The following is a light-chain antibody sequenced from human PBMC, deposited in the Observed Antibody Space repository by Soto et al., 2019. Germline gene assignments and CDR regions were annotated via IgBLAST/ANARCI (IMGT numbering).Light chain of an antibody. Sequence: DIVMTKSAAALSVSPRERATLSCRASQSVSSSYLAWYQQKPGQAPRLLIYDASTRATGIPVRFSGSGSGTEFTLTISSLQSEDFGVYYCQQNKDWPGTVGQGGKVAIK. J-gene: IGKJ1*01. CDR3: QQNKDWPGT. CDR1: QSVSSSY. CDR2: DAS. V-gene: IGKV3-15*01.